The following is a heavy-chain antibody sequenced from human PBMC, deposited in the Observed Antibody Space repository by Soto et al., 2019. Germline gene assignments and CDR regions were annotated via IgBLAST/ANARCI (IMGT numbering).Heavy chain of an antibody. CDR2: IYYSGST. CDR3: ARGGSYSQTYDY. J-gene: IGHJ4*02. CDR1: GGSISSYY. V-gene: IGHV4-59*01. Sequence: SETLSLTCTVSGGSISSYYWSWIRQPPGKGLEWIGYIYYSGSTNYNPSLKSRVTISVDTSKNQFSLKLSSVTAADTAVYYCARGGSYSQTYDYWGQGTLVTVSS. D-gene: IGHD3-10*01.